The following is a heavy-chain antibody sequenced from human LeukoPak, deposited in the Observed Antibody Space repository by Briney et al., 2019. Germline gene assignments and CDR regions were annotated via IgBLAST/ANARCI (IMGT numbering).Heavy chain of an antibody. CDR3: AKGNNYYSSGSLYDPFDM. CDR2: ISWNGAYI. D-gene: IGHD3-10*01. Sequence: PVKSLRLSCATSGFTFDDYGMHWVRQPPGKGLEWISGISWNGAYIRYADSVKGRFTVSRDNAKDSLYLQMNSLRPEDMALYYCAKGNNYYSSGSLYDPFDMWGQGTMVTVSS. J-gene: IGHJ3*02. CDR1: GFTFDDYG. V-gene: IGHV3-9*03.